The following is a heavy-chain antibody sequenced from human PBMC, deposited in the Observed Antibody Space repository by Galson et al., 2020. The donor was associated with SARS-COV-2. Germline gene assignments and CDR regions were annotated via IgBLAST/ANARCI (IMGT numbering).Heavy chain of an antibody. CDR3: AKEIDYYGSGSYIDY. D-gene: IGHD3-10*01. Sequence: GGSLRLSCAASGFTFSSYAMSWVRQAPGKGLEWVSAISGSGGSTYYADSVKGRFTIFRDNSKNTLYLQMNSLRAEDTAVYYCAKEIDYYGSGSYIDYWGQGTMVTVSS. CDR1: GFTFSSYA. V-gene: IGHV3-23*01. CDR2: ISGSGGST. J-gene: IGHJ4*02.